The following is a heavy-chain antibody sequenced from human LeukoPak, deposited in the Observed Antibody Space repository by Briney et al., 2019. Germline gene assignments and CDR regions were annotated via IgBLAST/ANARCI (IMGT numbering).Heavy chain of an antibody. CDR1: GGTFSSYA. Sequence: ASVKVSCKASGGTFSSYAISWVRQAPGQGLEWMGGIIPIFGTANYAQKFQGRVTITTDESTSTAYMELSSLRSEDTAVYYCARAQLEYSSPFGYWGQGTLVTVSS. V-gene: IGHV1-69*05. CDR2: IIPIFGTA. CDR3: ARAQLEYSSPFGY. J-gene: IGHJ4*02. D-gene: IGHD6-6*01.